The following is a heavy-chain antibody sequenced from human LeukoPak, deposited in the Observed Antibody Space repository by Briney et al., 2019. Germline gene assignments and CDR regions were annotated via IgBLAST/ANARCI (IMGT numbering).Heavy chain of an antibody. D-gene: IGHD3-22*01. V-gene: IGHV3-33*01. CDR3: ARDPRYYYDSSGYLGH. J-gene: IGHJ4*02. CDR1: EFTFSGKG. CDR2: IWYDGSNK. Sequence: SLRLSLPAREFTFSGKGMDFGRRPPSKRLEWVAVIWYDGSNKYYADSVKGRFTISRDNSKNTLYLQMNSLRAEDTAVYYCARDPRYYYDSSGYLGHWGQGTLVTVSS.